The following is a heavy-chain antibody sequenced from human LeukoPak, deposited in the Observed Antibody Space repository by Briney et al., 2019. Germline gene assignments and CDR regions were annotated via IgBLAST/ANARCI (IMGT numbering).Heavy chain of an antibody. Sequence: PSETLSLTCTVSGGSISSYYWSWIRQPPGKGLEWIGYTYYSGSTNYNPSLKSRVTISVDTSKNQFSLKLSSVTAADTAVYYCARSYAFDIWGQGTMVTVSS. CDR3: ARSYAFDI. CDR2: TYYSGST. J-gene: IGHJ3*02. V-gene: IGHV4-59*08. CDR1: GGSISSYY.